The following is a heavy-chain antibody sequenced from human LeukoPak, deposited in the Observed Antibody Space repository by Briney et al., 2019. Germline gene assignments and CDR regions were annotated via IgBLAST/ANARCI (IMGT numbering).Heavy chain of an antibody. D-gene: IGHD6-13*01. Sequence: PSQTLSLTCAISGDSVSSNSAAWNWIRQSPSRGLKWLGRTYYRSKWYNDYAVSVKSRITINPDTSKNQFSLQLNSVTPEDTAVYYCARDSSSYSSSWYYYYGMDVWGQGTTVTVSS. CDR1: GDSVSSNSAA. CDR3: ARDSSSYSSSWYYYYGMDV. CDR2: TYYRSKWYN. J-gene: IGHJ6*02. V-gene: IGHV6-1*01.